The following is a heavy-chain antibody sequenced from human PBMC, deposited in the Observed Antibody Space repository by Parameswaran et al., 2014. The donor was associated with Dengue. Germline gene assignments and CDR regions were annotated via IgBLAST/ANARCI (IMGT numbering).Heavy chain of an antibody. Sequence: VRQAPGKGLEWVSFIYFNGGIKKYADSMKGRFIISRDNSKSTLYLQMSSLTTEDAAVYYCAKDGPRGGNGNSWIDPWGQGTVVTVSS. CDR2: IYFNGGIK. D-gene: IGHD5-12*01. V-gene: IGHV3-33*06. J-gene: IGHJ5*02. CDR3: AKDGPRGGNGNSWIDP.